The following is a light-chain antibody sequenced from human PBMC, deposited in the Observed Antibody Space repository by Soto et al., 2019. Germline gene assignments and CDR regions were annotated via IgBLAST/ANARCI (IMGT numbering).Light chain of an antibody. CDR3: QQRTDRPPWT. CDR1: QSLRSY. CDR2: EAS. J-gene: IGKJ1*01. Sequence: EIVLTQSPAALSLSPGEVSPLSCTXSQSLRSYLAWYQKKPGQAPRLLIYEASNRATGIPARFSGSGSGTDFTLTISSLEPEDFAVYYCQQRTDRPPWTFGQGTKVDIK. V-gene: IGKV3-11*01.